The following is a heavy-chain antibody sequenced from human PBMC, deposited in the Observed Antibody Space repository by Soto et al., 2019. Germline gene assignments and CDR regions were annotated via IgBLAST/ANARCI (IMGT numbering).Heavy chain of an antibody. CDR1: GYTFTSYD. V-gene: IGHV1-8*01. Sequence: QVQLVQSGAEVKKPGASVKVSCKASGYTFTSYDINWVRQATGQGLEWMGWMNPNSGNTGYALKFQGTVTMTRNTSITTAHMELSSMRSEDTAVYYCARARVPGYYDFWSGYPTRLVARYYYMDGWGKGTTVTVSS. J-gene: IGHJ6*03. CDR2: MNPNSGNT. D-gene: IGHD3-3*01. CDR3: ARARVPGYYDFWSGYPTRLVARYYYMDG.